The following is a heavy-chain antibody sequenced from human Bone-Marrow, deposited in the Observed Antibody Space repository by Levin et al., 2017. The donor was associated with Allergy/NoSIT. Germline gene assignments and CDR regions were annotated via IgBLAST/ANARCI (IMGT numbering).Heavy chain of an antibody. J-gene: IGHJ6*02. Sequence: GGSLRLSCSASGFKFDDSGMHWVRQAPGKGLEWVSGISWSSDYIDYADSVKGRFTISRDNANNSLYLHMSSLRPEDTAFYYCVKELGPVPRGSTIGNLGRFYALDVWGQGTTVTVSS. CDR2: ISWSSDYI. CDR1: GFKFDDSG. CDR3: VKELGPVPRGSTIGNLGRFYALDV. V-gene: IGHV3-9*01. D-gene: IGHD5-12*01.